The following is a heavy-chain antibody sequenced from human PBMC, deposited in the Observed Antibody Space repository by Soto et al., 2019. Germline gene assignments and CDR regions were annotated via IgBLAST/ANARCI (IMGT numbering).Heavy chain of an antibody. Sequence: RGAERRSCEACGWKQHSYARAWVHQKKGKGLEWVSTLIGGHYGTAYSYSVKGRFTVSRDNSKNCLYLQMNSLGVEDTAMYFCAKGKSTGDIDWFDPWGQGSLVTVSS. CDR1: GWKQHSYA. J-gene: IGHJ5*02. CDR2: LIGGHYGT. CDR3: AKGKSTGDIDWFDP. D-gene: IGHD3-10*01. V-gene: IGHV3-23*01.